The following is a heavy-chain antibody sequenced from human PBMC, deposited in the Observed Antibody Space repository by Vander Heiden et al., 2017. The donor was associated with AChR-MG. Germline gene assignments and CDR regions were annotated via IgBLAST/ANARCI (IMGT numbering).Heavy chain of an antibody. Sequence: EVQLVESGGGLIQPGGSLRLSCAASGFTVSSNYMMWVRQAPGKGLEWVSVIYSGGSTYYADSVKGRFTISRDNSKNTLYLQMNSLRAEDTAVYYCARSYCSGGSCYSGYYYGLDVWGQGTTVTVSS. D-gene: IGHD2-15*01. V-gene: IGHV3-53*01. J-gene: IGHJ6*02. CDR3: ARSYCSGGSCYSGYYYGLDV. CDR2: IYSGGST. CDR1: GFTVSSNY.